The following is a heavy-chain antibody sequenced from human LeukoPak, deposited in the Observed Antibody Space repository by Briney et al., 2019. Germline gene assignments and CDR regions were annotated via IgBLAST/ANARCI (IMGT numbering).Heavy chain of an antibody. CDR1: GGSFSGYY. CDR2: INHSGST. CDR3: ARGRWLHQPFDY. V-gene: IGHV4-34*01. Sequence: SETLSLTCAVYGGSFSGYYWSWIRPPPGKGLEWIGEINHSGSTNYNPSLKSRVTISVDTSKNQFSLKLSSVTAADTAVYYCARGRWLHQPFDYWGQGTLVTVSS. D-gene: IGHD5-12*01. J-gene: IGHJ4*02.